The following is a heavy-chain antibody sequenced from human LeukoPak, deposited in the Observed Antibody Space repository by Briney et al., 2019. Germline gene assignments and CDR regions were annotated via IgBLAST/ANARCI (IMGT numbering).Heavy chain of an antibody. Sequence: GRSLRLSCAASGFTFSNYGMHWVRQAPGKGLEWVAVMSYDGSNQYYADSVKGRFTISRDNSKNTLYLQMNSLRAEDTAVYYCAKEKALKEPQYSGYDPFFDYWGQGTLVTVSS. CDR1: GFTFSNYG. D-gene: IGHD5-12*01. CDR3: AKEKALKEPQYSGYDPFFDY. CDR2: MSYDGSNQ. V-gene: IGHV3-30*18. J-gene: IGHJ4*02.